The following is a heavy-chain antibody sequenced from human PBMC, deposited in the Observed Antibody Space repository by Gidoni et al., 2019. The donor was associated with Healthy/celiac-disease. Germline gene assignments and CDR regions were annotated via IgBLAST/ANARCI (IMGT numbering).Heavy chain of an antibody. CDR1: GFTFSSYG. CDR3: AKGYTVDP. V-gene: IGHV3-30*18. CDR2: ISYDGSNK. Sequence: QVQLVESGGGVVQPGRYLRLSCAASGFTFSSYGMHWVRQAPGKGLEWVAVISYDGSNKYYADSVKGRFTISRDNSKNTLYLQMNSLRAEDTAVYYCAKGYTVDPWGQGTLVTVSS. D-gene: IGHD3-16*02. J-gene: IGHJ5*02.